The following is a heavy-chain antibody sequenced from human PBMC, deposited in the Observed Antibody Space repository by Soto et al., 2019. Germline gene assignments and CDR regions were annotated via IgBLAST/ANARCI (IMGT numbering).Heavy chain of an antibody. CDR3: AGSGWRGNHNLDY. CDR1: GYTFTGYH. J-gene: IGHJ4*02. Sequence: QVQLVQSGAEVKKPGASVKVSCKGSGYTFTGYHMHWVRQAPGQGLEWMGWINPNSGGTNYAQKFQGRVTMTRDTSISTAYMELSRLRSDDTAVYYRAGSGWRGNHNLDYWGQGTLVTVSS. D-gene: IGHD1-1*01. V-gene: IGHV1-2*02. CDR2: INPNSGGT.